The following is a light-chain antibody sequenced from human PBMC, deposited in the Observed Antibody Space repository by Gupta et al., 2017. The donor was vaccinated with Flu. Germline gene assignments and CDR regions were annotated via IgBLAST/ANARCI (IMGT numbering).Light chain of an antibody. CDR2: SGS. Sequence: PVTHGEPAYISCSSGQSLLHSNGYYYLDWYRQKPVQSPQLMIYSGSTRTSGAPDRFSGSGSGKDFSRKSSRGEDEDVGVYYGMQALPTRTFGQGTKVEIK. J-gene: IGKJ1*01. CDR3: MQALPTRT. V-gene: IGKV2-28*01. CDR1: QSLLHSNGYYY.